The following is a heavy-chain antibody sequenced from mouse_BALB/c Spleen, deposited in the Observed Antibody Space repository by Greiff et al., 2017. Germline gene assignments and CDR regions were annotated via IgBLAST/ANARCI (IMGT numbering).Heavy chain of an antibody. CDR2: IYPGDGDT. Sequence: QVQLKQSGAELARPGASVKLSCKASGYTFTSYWMQWVKQRPGQGLEWIGAIYPGDGDTRYTQKFKGKATLTADKSSSTAYMQLSSLASEDSAVYYCAREMITTYYAMDYWGQGTSVTVSS. CDR1: GYTFTSYW. CDR3: AREMITTYYAMDY. D-gene: IGHD2-4*01. V-gene: IGHV1-87*01. J-gene: IGHJ4*01.